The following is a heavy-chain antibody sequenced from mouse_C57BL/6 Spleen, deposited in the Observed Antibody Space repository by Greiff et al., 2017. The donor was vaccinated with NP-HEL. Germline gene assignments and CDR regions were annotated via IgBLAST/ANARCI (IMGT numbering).Heavy chain of an antibody. CDR2: IDPSDSET. V-gene: IGHV1-52*01. D-gene: IGHD1-1*01. CDR1: GYTFTSYW. CDR3: ARPYGSSYNWYFEV. J-gene: IGHJ1*03. Sequence: VQLQQPGAELVRPGSSVKLSCKASGYTFTSYWMHWVKQRPIQGLEWIGNIDPSDSETHYNQKFKDKATLTVDKSSSTAYMQLSSLTSEDSAVYYCARPYGSSYNWYFEVWGTGTTVTVSS.